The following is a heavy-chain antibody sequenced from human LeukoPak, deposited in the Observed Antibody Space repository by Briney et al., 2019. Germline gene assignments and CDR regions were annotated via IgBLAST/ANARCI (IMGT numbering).Heavy chain of an antibody. V-gene: IGHV1-18*01. J-gene: IGHJ6*02. D-gene: IGHD6-13*01. CDR3: ARAIAAGYYYYGMDV. CDR2: ISAYNGNT. CDR1: GYTFTSYG. Sequence: ASVKVSCKASGYTFTSYGISWVRQAPGQGLEWMGWISAYNGNTNYAQKLRGRVTMTTDTSTSTAYMELRSLRSDDTAVYYCARAIAAGYYYYGMDVWGQGTTVTVSS.